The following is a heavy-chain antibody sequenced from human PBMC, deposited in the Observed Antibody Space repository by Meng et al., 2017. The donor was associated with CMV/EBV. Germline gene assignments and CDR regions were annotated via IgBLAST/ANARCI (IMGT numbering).Heavy chain of an antibody. D-gene: IGHD2-2*01. CDR2: ISSSSSTI. V-gene: IGHV3-48*04. CDR3: ARDLDAGVVVVPAAILPYYYYGMDV. J-gene: IGHJ6*02. CDR1: GFTFSSYS. Sequence: GESLKISCAASGFTFSSYSMNWVRQAPGKGLEWVSYISSSSSTIYYADSVKGRFTISRDNAKNSLYLQMNSLRAEDTAVYYCARDLDAGVVVVPAAILPYYYYGMDVWGQGTTVTVSS.